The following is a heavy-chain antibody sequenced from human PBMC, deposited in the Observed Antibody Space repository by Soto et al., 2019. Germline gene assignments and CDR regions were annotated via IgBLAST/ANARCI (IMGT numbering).Heavy chain of an antibody. D-gene: IGHD6-19*01. CDR3: ASDDGLAVAVTSVFTPTAFDY. J-gene: IGHJ4*02. CDR2: ISAYNGNT. V-gene: IGHV1-18*01. CDR1: GYTFTSYG. Sequence: VQLLQSGAEVKKPGASVKVSCKASGYTFTSYGISWVRQAPGQGLVWRGWISAYNGNTNYAQKLQGRVTMTTDISTNIAYIELTSRISDDTAVYYCASDDGLAVAVTSVFTPTAFDYWGQGTLVTVSS.